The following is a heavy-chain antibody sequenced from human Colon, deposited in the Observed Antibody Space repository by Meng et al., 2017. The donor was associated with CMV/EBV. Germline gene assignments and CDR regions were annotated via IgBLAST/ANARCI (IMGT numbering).Heavy chain of an antibody. J-gene: IGHJ4*02. CDR3: AKDHRYY. V-gene: IGHV3-21*04. CDR2: ISSSTSDT. Sequence: GESLKISCAATGFIFSNFNMNWVRQAPGKGLEWVSSISSSTSDTYYADSVKGRFTISRDNSENTLYLQMNSLRAGDTAIYYCAKDHRYYWGQGTLVTVSS. CDR1: GFIFSNFN.